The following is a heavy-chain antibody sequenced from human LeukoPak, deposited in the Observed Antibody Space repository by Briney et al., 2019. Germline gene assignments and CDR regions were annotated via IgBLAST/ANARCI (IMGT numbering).Heavy chain of an antibody. CDR1: GYTFTGYY. Sequence: ASVKVSFKASGYTFTGYYMHWVRQAPGQGLEWMGWINPNSGGTNYAQKFRGRVTMTRDTSISTAYMELSRLRSDDTAVYYCARGSVYCGGDCLFDYWGQGTLVTVSS. CDR2: INPNSGGT. CDR3: ARGSVYCGGDCLFDY. V-gene: IGHV1-2*02. D-gene: IGHD2-21*02. J-gene: IGHJ4*02.